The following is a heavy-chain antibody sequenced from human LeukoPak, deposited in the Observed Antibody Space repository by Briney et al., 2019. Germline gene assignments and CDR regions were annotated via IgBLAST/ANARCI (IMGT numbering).Heavy chain of an antibody. CDR3: TRSGFRGSKGYSFDV. CDR1: GFTFDDYD. D-gene: IGHD3-10*01. CDR2: VTWNNENL. J-gene: IGHJ3*01. Sequence: PGRSLRLSCAASGFTFDDYDMHWVRQPPGQGLEWVSGVTWNNENLGYVDAVKGRFTISRDSAQNSLSLQMNSLRPEDTALYYCTRSGFRGSKGYSFDVWGQGTMVIVSS. V-gene: IGHV3-9*01.